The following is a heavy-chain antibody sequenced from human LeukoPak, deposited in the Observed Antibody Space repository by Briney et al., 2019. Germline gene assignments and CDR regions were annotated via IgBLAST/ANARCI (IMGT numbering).Heavy chain of an antibody. CDR2: IYHSGST. CDR1: GYSTSSGYY. Sequence: SETLSLTCAVSGYSTSSGYYWGWIRQPPGKGLEWIGSIYHSGSTYYNPSLKSRVTISVDTSKNQFSLKLSSVTAADTAVYYCARVQYSSSSGYGYYYYYYMDVWGKGTTVTVSS. CDR3: ARVQYSSSSGYGYYYYYYMDV. D-gene: IGHD6-6*01. J-gene: IGHJ6*03. V-gene: IGHV4-38-2*01.